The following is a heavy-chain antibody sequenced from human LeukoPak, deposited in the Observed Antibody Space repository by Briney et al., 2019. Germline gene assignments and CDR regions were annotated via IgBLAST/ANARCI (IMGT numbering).Heavy chain of an antibody. D-gene: IGHD3-22*01. CDR3: ARGYYSYYDTTGRTRYFDY. Sequence: SETLSLTCTVSGSSISSGYYWGWIRQPPGKGLEWIGSIYHSGSTYYNPSLKSRVTISVDTSKNQFSLNLSSVTAADTAVYYCARGYYSYYDTTGRTRYFDYWGQGTLVTVSS. J-gene: IGHJ4*02. CDR2: IYHSGST. V-gene: IGHV4-38-2*02. CDR1: GSSISSGYY.